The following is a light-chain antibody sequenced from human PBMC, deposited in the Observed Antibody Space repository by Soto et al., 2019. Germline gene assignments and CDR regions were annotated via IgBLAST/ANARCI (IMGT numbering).Light chain of an antibody. CDR1: SSDVGSYNY. CDR3: SSYSSRSTLV. CDR2: EVI. Sequence: QSALTQPASVSGSPGQSITISCTGTSSDVGSYNYVSWYQQHPDKAPKLMIYEVINRPSGVSNRFSGSKSGNTASLTISGLQAEDEADYYCSSYSSRSTLVFGGGTKLTVL. J-gene: IGLJ2*01. V-gene: IGLV2-14*01.